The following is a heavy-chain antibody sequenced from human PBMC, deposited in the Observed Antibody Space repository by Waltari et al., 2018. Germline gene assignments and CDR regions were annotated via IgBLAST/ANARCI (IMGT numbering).Heavy chain of an antibody. Sequence: QVQLQESGPGLVKPSETLSLTCTVSGGSISSYYWSWIRPPPGKGLEWIGYIYYSGSTNYNPSLKSRVTISVDTSKNQFSLKLSSVTAADTAVYYCARVEDRNYDFWSGYYKGEYYFDYWGQGTLVTVSS. CDR2: IYYSGST. D-gene: IGHD3-3*01. V-gene: IGHV4-59*01. CDR3: ARVEDRNYDFWSGYYKGEYYFDY. J-gene: IGHJ4*02. CDR1: GGSISSYY.